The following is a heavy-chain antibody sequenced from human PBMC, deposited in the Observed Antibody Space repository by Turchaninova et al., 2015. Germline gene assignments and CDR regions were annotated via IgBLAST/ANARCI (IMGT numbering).Heavy chain of an antibody. V-gene: IGHV3-21*01. Sequence: EVQLVESGGGLVKPGGSLGLSCAASGFTFSTYRMNWVRQATGKGVEWVHSISVRSNNNKYADSVKGRFNISRDKAKNSLYLQMDSLRADDTAVYHCARDAGDDPYKNMDSWGQGTLVTVSS. J-gene: IGHJ4*02. CDR3: ARDAGDDPYKNMDS. D-gene: IGHD2-21*01. CDR1: GFTFSTYR. CDR2: ISVRSNNN.